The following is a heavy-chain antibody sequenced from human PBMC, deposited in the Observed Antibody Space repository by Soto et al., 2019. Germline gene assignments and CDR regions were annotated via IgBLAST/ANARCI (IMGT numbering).Heavy chain of an antibody. J-gene: IGHJ6*02. Sequence: GGSMRLSCAASGFTFSNYGMHCVRQAQAKGLESVAVIWYHGTNKYYADSVKGRFTISRDNSKNTMYLQVNSLRAEDTAMYYCARTAAAGKYYSGTDVWGQGTTVTVSS. CDR2: IWYHGTNK. D-gene: IGHD6-13*01. CDR1: GFTFSNYG. V-gene: IGHV3-33*01. CDR3: ARTAAAGKYYSGTDV.